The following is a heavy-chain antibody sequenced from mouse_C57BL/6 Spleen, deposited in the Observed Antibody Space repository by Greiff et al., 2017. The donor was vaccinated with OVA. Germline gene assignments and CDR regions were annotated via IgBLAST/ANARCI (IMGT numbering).Heavy chain of an antibody. CDR1: GFTFTGYY. V-gene: IGHV7-3*01. CDR2: IRNKAYGYKT. D-gene: IGHD2-2*01. J-gene: IGHJ2*01. CDR3: ARWLRRGYYFGY. Sequence: EVMLVESGGGLVQPGGSLSLSCAASGFTFTGYYMSWVRQPPGRALEWLGFIRNKAYGYKTKYSASVKGRFTISRDNSQSILYLQMNALRAEDSATYYCARWLRRGYYFGYWGQGTTLTGSS.